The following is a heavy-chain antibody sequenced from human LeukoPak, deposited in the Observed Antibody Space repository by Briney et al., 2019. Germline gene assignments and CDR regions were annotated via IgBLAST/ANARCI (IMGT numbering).Heavy chain of an antibody. CDR3: ARVEDCGGGSCYSGH. CDR1: GFTFSSYS. V-gene: IGHV3-21*01. D-gene: IGHD2-15*01. J-gene: IGHJ4*02. CDR2: ISSSSSYI. Sequence: GGSLRLSCAASGFTFSSYSMNWVRQAPGKGLEWVSSISSSSSYIYYADSVKGRFTISRDNAKNSLYLQMNSLRAEDTAVYYCARVEDCGGGSCYSGHWGQGTLVTVSS.